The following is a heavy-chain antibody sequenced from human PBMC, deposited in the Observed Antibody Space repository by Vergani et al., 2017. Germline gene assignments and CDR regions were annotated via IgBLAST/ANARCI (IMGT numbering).Heavy chain of an antibody. CDR2: IRSDESRR. Sequence: QVQLVESGGGVVQPGGSLRLSCAASGFTFNSYGMHWVRQAPGQGLEWVASIRSDESRRYYGDSMEGPFTISRDNSKNTLYLQMKSLRPEDTAVYYCAKEGGGYCSGGTCYPEYWGQGTLVIVSS. CDR3: AKEGGGYCSGGTCYPEY. CDR1: GFTFNSYG. J-gene: IGHJ4*02. V-gene: IGHV3-30*02. D-gene: IGHD2-15*01.